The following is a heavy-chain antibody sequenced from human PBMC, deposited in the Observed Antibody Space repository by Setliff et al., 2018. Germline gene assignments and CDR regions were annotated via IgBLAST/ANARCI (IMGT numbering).Heavy chain of an antibody. D-gene: IGHD2-21*01. Sequence: ASVKVSCKASGYSFTLYAMHWMRQAPGQRLEWMGWMNIDNGKAEYSQEFQDRVTFTRDTFAETAYMELRSLTSDDMAVYYCARGYCDGIGCPAPLYYFDSWGQGTLVTSPQ. CDR2: MNIDNGKA. CDR3: ARGYCDGIGCPAPLYYFDS. CDR1: GYSFTLYA. J-gene: IGHJ4*02. V-gene: IGHV1-3*03.